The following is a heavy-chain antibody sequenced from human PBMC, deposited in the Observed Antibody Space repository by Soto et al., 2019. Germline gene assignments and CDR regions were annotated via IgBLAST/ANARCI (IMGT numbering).Heavy chain of an antibody. CDR3: ARDVGDGYRSDAFEI. Sequence: PGGSLRLSCAASGFTFSSYWMHWVRQAPGKGLVWVSRINSDGSSTSYADSVKGRFTISRDNAKNTLYLQMNSLRAEDTAVYYCARDVGDGYRSDAFEIWGQGTMVNVS. J-gene: IGHJ3*02. V-gene: IGHV3-74*01. CDR2: INSDGSST. CDR1: GFTFSSYW. D-gene: IGHD1-26*01.